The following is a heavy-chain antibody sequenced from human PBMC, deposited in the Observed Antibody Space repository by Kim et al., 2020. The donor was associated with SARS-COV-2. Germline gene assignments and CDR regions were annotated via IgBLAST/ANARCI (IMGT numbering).Heavy chain of an antibody. J-gene: IGHJ4*02. Sequence: GGSLRLSCAASGFTFSNYGMHWVRQAPGKGLEWVAVIWYDGNNKYYPDSVKGRFTISRDNSKNTLYLQMNSLRAEDTAVYYCAKDRGIRSVGATGGGDYWGQGTLVTVSS. CDR1: GFTFSNYG. D-gene: IGHD1-26*01. CDR2: IWYDGNNK. V-gene: IGHV3-33*06. CDR3: AKDRGIRSVGATGGGDY.